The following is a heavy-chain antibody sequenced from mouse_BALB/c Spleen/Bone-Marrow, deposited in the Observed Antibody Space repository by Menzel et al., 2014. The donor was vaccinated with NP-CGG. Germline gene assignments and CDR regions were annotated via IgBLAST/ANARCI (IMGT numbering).Heavy chain of an antibody. Sequence: QVQLQQSGPGLVSPSQSLSITCTVSGFSLTSYGVHWVRQPPGKGLEWLGVIWAGGSTNYNSALMSRLSISKDNSKSQVFLKMNSLQTDDTAMCYCARDNYRGAWFVYWGQGTLVTVSA. CDR2: IWAGGST. J-gene: IGHJ3*01. CDR3: ARDNYRGAWFVY. V-gene: IGHV2-9*02. CDR1: GFSLTSYG. D-gene: IGHD2-14*01.